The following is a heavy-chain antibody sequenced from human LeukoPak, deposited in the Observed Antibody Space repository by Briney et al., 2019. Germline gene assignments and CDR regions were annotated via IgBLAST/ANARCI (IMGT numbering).Heavy chain of an antibody. CDR2: ISSSSSYI. J-gene: IGHJ4*02. D-gene: IGHD6-19*01. CDR1: GFTFSSYS. CDR3: ARDRLIYSSGWTHWGLSDY. Sequence: GGSLRLSCAASGFTFSSYSMNWVRQAPGKGLERVSSISSSSSYIYYADSVKGRFTISRDNAKNSLYLQMNSLRAEDTAVYYCARDRLIYSSGWTHWGLSDYWGQGTLVTVSS. V-gene: IGHV3-21*01.